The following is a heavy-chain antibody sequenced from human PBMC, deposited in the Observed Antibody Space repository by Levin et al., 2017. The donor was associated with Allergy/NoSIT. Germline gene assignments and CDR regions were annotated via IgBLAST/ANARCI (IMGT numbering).Heavy chain of an antibody. J-gene: IGHJ4*02. V-gene: IGHV4-39*01. CDR1: GGSISSSSYY. CDR3: ARHKGKAAAGMVV. D-gene: IGHD6-13*01. Sequence: SQTLSLPCTVSGGSISSSSYYWGWIRQPPGKGLEWIGSIYYSGSTFYNPSLKSRVTISVDTSKNQFSLKLSSVTAADTAVYYCARHKGKAAAGMVVWGQGTLVTVSS. CDR2: IYYSGST.